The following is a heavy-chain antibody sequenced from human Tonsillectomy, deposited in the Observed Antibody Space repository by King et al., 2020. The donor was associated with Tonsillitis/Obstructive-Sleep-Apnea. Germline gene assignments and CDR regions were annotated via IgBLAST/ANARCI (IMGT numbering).Heavy chain of an antibody. CDR3: ARILRIIMVQVPYYYYYMDV. D-gene: IGHD3-10*01. CDR1: GFSLSTSGMC. V-gene: IGHV2-70*11. Sequence: TLKESGPALVKPTQTLTLTCTFSGFSLSTSGMCVSWIRQPPGKALEWLARIDWDDDKYYSTSLKTRLTISKDTSKNQVVLTMTNMDPVDTATYYCARILRIIMVQVPYYYYYMDVWGKGTTVTVSS. CDR2: IDWDDDK. J-gene: IGHJ6*03.